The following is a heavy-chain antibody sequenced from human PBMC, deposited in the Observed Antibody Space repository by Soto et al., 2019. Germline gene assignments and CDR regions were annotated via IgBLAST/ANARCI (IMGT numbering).Heavy chain of an antibody. CDR2: INSDGSTT. J-gene: IGHJ4*02. CDR1: GFTFSNYW. V-gene: IGHV3-74*01. CDR3: ARESEDLTSNFDY. Sequence: PRLSCAASGFTFSNYWMHWVRQAPGKGLVWVSGINSDGSTTTSADSVKGRFTISRDNAKNTLYLQMNSLRAEDTAVYYCARESEDLTSNFDYWGQGTLVTVSS.